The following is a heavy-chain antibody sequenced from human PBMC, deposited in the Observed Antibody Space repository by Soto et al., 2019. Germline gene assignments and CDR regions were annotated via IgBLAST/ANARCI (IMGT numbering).Heavy chain of an antibody. CDR1: GFTFSSYA. J-gene: IGHJ6*02. D-gene: IGHD6-19*01. CDR2: ISGSGGNI. Sequence: DVQLLESGGGLVQPGGSLRLSCVVSGFTFSSYAMSWVRQAPGKGLEWVSSISGSGGNIYYADSVKGRFTICRDNSKNRLHLQMNSLRAEDTAVYYCAKPASGWYPKLMNGMDVWGQGTTVTVSS. CDR3: AKPASGWYPKLMNGMDV. V-gene: IGHV3-23*01.